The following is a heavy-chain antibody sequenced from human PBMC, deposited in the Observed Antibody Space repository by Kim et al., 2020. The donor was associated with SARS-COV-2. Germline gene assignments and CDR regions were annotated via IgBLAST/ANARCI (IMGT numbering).Heavy chain of an antibody. Sequence: SETLSLTCAVYGGSFSGYYWSWIRQPPGKGLEWIGEINHSGSTNYNPSLKSRVTISVDTSKNQFSLKLSSVTAADTAVYYCARGRGGGYCSSTSCYARGIFDYWGQGTLVTVSS. CDR3: ARGRGGGYCSSTSCYARGIFDY. D-gene: IGHD2-2*01. CDR2: INHSGST. CDR1: GGSFSGYY. J-gene: IGHJ4*02. V-gene: IGHV4-34*01.